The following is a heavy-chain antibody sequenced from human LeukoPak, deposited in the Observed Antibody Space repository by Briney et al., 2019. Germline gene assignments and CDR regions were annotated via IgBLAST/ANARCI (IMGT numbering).Heavy chain of an antibody. Sequence: GGSLRLSRAASGFTFSSYWMHWVRQAPGKGLVWVSRIKSDGNTNYADSVKGRFTISRDNAKNTVSLQMNSLRAEDTGVYYCARAPSEIGGYYPEYFRHWGQGTLVTVSS. CDR1: GFTFSSYW. CDR2: IKSDGNT. CDR3: ARAPSEIGGYYPEYFRH. D-gene: IGHD3-22*01. J-gene: IGHJ1*01. V-gene: IGHV3-74*01.